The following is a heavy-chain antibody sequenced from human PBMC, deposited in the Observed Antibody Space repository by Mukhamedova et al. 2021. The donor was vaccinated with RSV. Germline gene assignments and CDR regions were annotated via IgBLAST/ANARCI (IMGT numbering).Heavy chain of an antibody. CDR3: AKDYGGYNPLPMDV. Sequence: HWVRQGPGKGLEWVTLSRHDESHGTRNYFGDAVKGRFTVSRDISKNTLYLQMSRLRLDDTAVYYCAKDYGGYNPLPMDVWGKGTTV. V-gene: IGHV3-30*02. J-gene: IGHJ6*03. CDR2: SRHDESHGTRN. D-gene: IGHD5-24*01.